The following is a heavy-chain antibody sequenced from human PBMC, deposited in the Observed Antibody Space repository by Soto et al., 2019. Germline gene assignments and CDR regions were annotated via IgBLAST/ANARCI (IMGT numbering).Heavy chain of an antibody. CDR1: GFTFSSYG. J-gene: IGHJ4*02. D-gene: IGHD2-21*02. V-gene: IGHV3-33*01. Sequence: QVQLVESGGGVVQPGRSLRLSCAASGFTFSSYGMHWVRQAPGKGLEWVAVIWYDGSNKYYADSVKGRFTISRDNSKNTLYLQMNSLRAEDTAVYYCARGGDYEDFDYWGQGTLVTVSS. CDR2: IWYDGSNK. CDR3: ARGGDYEDFDY.